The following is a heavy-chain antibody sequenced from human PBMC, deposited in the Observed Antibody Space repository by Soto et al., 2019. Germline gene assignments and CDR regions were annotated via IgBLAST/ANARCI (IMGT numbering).Heavy chain of an antibody. Sequence: QVQLVESGGGVVQPGRSLRLSCAASGFTFSSYGMHWVRQAPGKGLEWVAVIWYDGSNKYYADSVKGRFTISRDNSKNTLYLQMNSLRAEDTAVYYCARDPGVVVAATPAGWFDPWGQGTLVTVSS. CDR3: ARDPGVVVAATPAGWFDP. CDR1: GFTFSSYG. CDR2: IWYDGSNK. J-gene: IGHJ5*02. D-gene: IGHD2-15*01. V-gene: IGHV3-33*01.